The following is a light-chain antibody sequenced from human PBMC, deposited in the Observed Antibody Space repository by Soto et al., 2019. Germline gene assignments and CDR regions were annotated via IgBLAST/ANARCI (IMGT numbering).Light chain of an antibody. Sequence: EIVMTQSPATLSVSPGEGATLSCRASQSVSSKLAWYQQKPGQAPRLLIYGASTRATGIPARFSGSGSGTEFTLIISSLQSEDSAVYYCQQRSNWPPNFGQGTRLEI. V-gene: IGKV3-15*01. CDR3: QQRSNWPPN. J-gene: IGKJ5*01. CDR1: QSVSSK. CDR2: GAS.